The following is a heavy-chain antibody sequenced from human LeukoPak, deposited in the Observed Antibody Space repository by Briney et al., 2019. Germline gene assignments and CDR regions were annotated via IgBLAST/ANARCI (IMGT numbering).Heavy chain of an antibody. V-gene: IGHV3-30*02. Sequence: GGSLRLSCAASGFTFSSYSMNWVRQAPGKGLEWVAFIRYDGSNKYYADSVKGRFTISRDNAKNSLYLQMNSLRAEDTAVYYCAREPARGDNYWGQGTLVTVSS. CDR1: GFTFSSYS. CDR2: IRYDGSNK. J-gene: IGHJ4*02. CDR3: AREPARGDNY. D-gene: IGHD2-2*01.